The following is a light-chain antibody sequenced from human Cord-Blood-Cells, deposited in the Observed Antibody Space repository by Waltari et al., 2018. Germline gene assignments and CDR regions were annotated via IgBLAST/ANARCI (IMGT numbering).Light chain of an antibody. CDR3: QQRSNWPPLT. J-gene: IGKJ4*01. V-gene: IGKV3-11*01. CDR2: DAS. Sequence: EIVLTQSPATMSLYLGARATLSCRASQSVSSYLAWYQQKPGQAPRLLIYDASNRATGIPSRFSGSGSGTDFTLTISSLEPEYFAVYYCQQRSNWPPLTFGGGTKVEIK. CDR1: QSVSSY.